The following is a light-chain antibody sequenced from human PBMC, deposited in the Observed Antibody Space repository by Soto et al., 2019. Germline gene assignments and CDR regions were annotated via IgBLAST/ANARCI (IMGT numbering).Light chain of an antibody. J-gene: IGKJ1*01. CDR3: QQYGSSPQT. CDR1: QSVRSTN. V-gene: IGKV3-20*01. CDR2: GAS. Sequence: EIVLTQSPGTLSLSPGERATLSCRASQSVRSTNLAWYQQKPGQAPRLLIYGASSRATGIPDRFSGSGSGTDFTLTISSLEPEDFAVYFCQQYGSSPQTFGQGTKGEI.